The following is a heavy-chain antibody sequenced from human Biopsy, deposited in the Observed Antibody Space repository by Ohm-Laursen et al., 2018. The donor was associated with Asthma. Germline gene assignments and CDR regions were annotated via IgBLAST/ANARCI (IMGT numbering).Heavy chain of an antibody. Sequence: SLRLSCSASGFNFHNYGMNWVRRAPGKGLEWVAQILFDGRKINYPDSVKGRFTISRDNSKNMVYLQMNSLRPEDTAVYYCVKDRVAGRSYYFDYWGQGSLVSVFS. CDR2: ILFDGRKI. V-gene: IGHV3-30*18. D-gene: IGHD6-13*01. CDR1: GFNFHNYG. J-gene: IGHJ4*02. CDR3: VKDRVAGRSYYFDY.